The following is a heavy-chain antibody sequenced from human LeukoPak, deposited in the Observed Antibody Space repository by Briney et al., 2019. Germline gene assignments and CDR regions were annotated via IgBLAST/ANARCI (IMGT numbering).Heavy chain of an antibody. V-gene: IGHV4-4*02. CDR1: VGSINSGNW. J-gene: IGHJ6*02. D-gene: IGHD2-2*02. CDR2: IYHNGTP. CDR3: ATAPILRGEGGEHYKYGMDV. Sequence: SGTLSLTCAVSVGSINSGNWWSWVRQSPGKGLEWIGEIYHNGTPNYNPSLKSRVTISADTFKNHFSLKMTSVAAADTAVYYCATAPILRGEGGEHYKYGMDVWGQGTTVIVSS.